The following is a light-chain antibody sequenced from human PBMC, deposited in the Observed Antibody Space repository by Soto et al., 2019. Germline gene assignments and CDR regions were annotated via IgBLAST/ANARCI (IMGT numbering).Light chain of an antibody. J-gene: IGLJ3*02. CDR2: SDN. CDR1: NSNIGTNT. CDR3: SAWDDSLNGPV. Sequence: QSVLTQPPSTSGTPGQRVTISCSGSNSNIGTNTINWYQQLPGTAPKLLIYSDNHRPSGVPDRFSGSKSGTSASLAIIGLQSDDEADYYCSAWDDSLNGPVFGGGTKLTVL. V-gene: IGLV1-44*01.